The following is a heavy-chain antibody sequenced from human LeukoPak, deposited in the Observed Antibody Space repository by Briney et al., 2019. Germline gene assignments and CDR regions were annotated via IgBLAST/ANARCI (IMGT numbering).Heavy chain of an antibody. V-gene: IGHV4-59*01. CDR2: IYYSGST. J-gene: IGHJ6*03. CDR3: ARAIAIFGVVIWDHYYYMDV. D-gene: IGHD3-3*01. CDR1: GGSISSYY. Sequence: KPSETLSLTCTVSGGSISSYYWSWIRQPPGRGLEWIGYIYYSGSTNYNPSLKSRVTISVDTSKNQFSLKLSSATAADTAVYYCARAIAIFGVVIWDHYYYMDVWGKGTTVTVSS.